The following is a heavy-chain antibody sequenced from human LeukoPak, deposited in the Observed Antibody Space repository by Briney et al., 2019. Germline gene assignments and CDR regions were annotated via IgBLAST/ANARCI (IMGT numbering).Heavy chain of an antibody. J-gene: IGHJ4*02. CDR1: GFTFEDYG. Sequence: GGSLRLSCVASGFTFEDYGMSWVRQPAGKGLEWVSSINWHGGSTHYAESVKGRFTISRDNAKNSLFLQMNSLRAEDTALYYCARANYSPYYFDYWGKGTLVTVSS. CDR3: ARANYSPYYFDY. V-gene: IGHV3-20*04. D-gene: IGHD4-11*01. CDR2: INWHGGST.